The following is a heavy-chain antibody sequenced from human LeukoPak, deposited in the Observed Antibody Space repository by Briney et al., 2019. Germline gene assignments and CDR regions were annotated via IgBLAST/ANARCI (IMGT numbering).Heavy chain of an antibody. CDR3: ARDRDNYDFWSGPIDY. Sequence: PGGSLRLSCAASGFTVSSNYMSWVRQAPGKGLEWVSAIVDSGTTTFYADSVKGRFTISRDNSKNTLYLQMNSLRAEDTAVYYCARDRDNYDFWSGPIDYWGQGTLVTVSS. J-gene: IGHJ4*02. D-gene: IGHD3-3*01. CDR1: GFTVSSNY. V-gene: IGHV3-53*01. CDR2: VDSGTTT.